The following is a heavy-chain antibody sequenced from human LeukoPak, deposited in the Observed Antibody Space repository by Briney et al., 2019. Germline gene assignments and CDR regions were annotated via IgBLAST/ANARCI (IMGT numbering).Heavy chain of an antibody. CDR1: GGSFSGYY. CDR2: INHSGST. CDR3: ARIGSGYYRP. J-gene: IGHJ5*02. V-gene: IGHV4-34*01. Sequence: SETLSLTCAVYGGSFSGYYWSWIRQPPGRGLEWIGEINHSGSTNYNPSLKSRVTISVDTSKNQFSLKLSSVTAADTAEYYCARIGSGYYRPWGPGTLVTVSS. D-gene: IGHD3-3*01.